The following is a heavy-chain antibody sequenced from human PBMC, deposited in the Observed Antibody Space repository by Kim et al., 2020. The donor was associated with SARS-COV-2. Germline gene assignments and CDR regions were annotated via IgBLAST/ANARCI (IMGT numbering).Heavy chain of an antibody. V-gene: IGHV4-39*01. J-gene: IGHJ4*02. CDR1: GGSISSSSYY. D-gene: IGHD5-18*01. CDR3: ARRDLATAMVIDY. Sequence: SETLSLTCTVSGGSISSSSYYWGWIRQPPGKGLEWIGSIYYSGSTYYNPSLKSRVTISVDTSKNQFSLKLSSVTAADTAVYYCARRDLATAMVIDYWGQG. CDR2: IYYSGST.